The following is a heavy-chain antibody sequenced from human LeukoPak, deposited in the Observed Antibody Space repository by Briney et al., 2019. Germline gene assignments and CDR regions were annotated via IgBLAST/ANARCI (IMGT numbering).Heavy chain of an antibody. CDR1: GFTFSSYA. Sequence: GGSLRLSCAASGFTFSSYAMSWVRQAPGKGLEWVGRIKSKTDGGTTDYAAPVKGRFTISRDDSKNTLYLRMSSLKTEDTAVYYCTTRGGSFSIFDYWGQGTLVTVSS. CDR3: TTRGGSFSIFDY. V-gene: IGHV3-15*01. D-gene: IGHD1-26*01. CDR2: IKSKTDGGTT. J-gene: IGHJ4*02.